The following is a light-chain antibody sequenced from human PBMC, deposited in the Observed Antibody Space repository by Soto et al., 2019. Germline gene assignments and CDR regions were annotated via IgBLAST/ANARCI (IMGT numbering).Light chain of an antibody. V-gene: IGKV1-5*03. CDR1: QSISTY. Sequence: DIQMTQSPSTLSASVGDRVAITCRASQSISTYLAWYQQKPGKAPKLLIYKASSLESGVPSRFSGSGSGAEFTLTISSLQPEDSATYYCQQYNSYSKTFGQGTKVDNK. J-gene: IGKJ1*01. CDR3: QQYNSYSKT. CDR2: KAS.